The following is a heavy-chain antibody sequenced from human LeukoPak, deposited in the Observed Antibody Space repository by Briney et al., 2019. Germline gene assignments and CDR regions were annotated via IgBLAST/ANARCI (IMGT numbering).Heavy chain of an antibody. V-gene: IGHV3-30-3*01. CDR1: GFTFSNYA. CDR2: ISKDGDYK. CDR3: ARPSGISVAATPFDH. Sequence: GGSLRLSCAASGFTFSNYALHWVRQAPGKGLEWVAFISKDGDYKYYADSVKGRFTVSRDNSENTLYVQMSSLRPEDTAVYYCARPSGISVAATPFDHWGQGTLVTVSS. J-gene: IGHJ4*02. D-gene: IGHD6-19*01.